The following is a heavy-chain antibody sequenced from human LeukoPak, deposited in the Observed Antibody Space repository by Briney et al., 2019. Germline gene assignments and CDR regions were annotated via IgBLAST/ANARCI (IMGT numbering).Heavy chain of an antibody. CDR3: AKGGLRLYFGQFHY. CDR1: GFTFENYA. J-gene: IGHJ4*02. Sequence: GGSLRLSCAASGFTFENYAMHWVRKVPGKGLEWVSGISWNGGIIGYADSVKGRFTISRDSAKNSLYLQMNSLRVEDTTLYYCAKGGLRLYFGQFHYWGRGTLVTVSS. D-gene: IGHD3-10*01. CDR2: ISWNGGII. V-gene: IGHV3-9*01.